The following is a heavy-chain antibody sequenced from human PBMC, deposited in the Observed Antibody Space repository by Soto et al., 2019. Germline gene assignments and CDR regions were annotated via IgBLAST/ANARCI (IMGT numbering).Heavy chain of an antibody. V-gene: IGHV4-39*01. Sequence: QLQLQESGPGLVKPSETLSLTCTVSAGSISSSSYYWGWIRQPPGKGLEWIGSIYYSGSTYYNLSLEGRVTISVDTSKNQFSLKLSSVTAADTAVYYCARTIYDILHGYYEAYWGQGTLVTVSS. CDR3: ARTIYDILHGYYEAY. CDR1: AGSISSSSYY. CDR2: IYYSGST. D-gene: IGHD3-9*01. J-gene: IGHJ4*02.